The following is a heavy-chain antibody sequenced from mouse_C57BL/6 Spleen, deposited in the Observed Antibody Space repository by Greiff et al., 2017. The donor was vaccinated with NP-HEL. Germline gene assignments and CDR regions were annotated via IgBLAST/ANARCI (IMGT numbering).Heavy chain of an antibody. Sequence: EVKLVESGGGLVKPGGSLKLSCAASGFTFSSYAMSWVRQTPEKRLEWVATISDGGSYTYYPDNVKGRFTISRDNAKNNLYLQMSHLKSEDTAMYYCARDRGAAQAFFFDYWGQGTTLTVSS. CDR3: ARDRGAAQAFFFDY. CDR1: GFTFSSYA. J-gene: IGHJ2*01. V-gene: IGHV5-4*01. CDR2: ISDGGSYT. D-gene: IGHD3-2*02.